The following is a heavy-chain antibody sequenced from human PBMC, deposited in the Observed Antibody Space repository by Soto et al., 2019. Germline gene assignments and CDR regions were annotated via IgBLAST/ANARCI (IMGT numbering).Heavy chain of an antibody. V-gene: IGHV3-30*18. J-gene: IGHJ4*02. D-gene: IGHD3-16*01. Sequence: QVQLVESGGGVVQPGRSLRLSCAASGFTFSSYGMHWVRQAPGKGLEWVAVKSYDGSNKYYADSVKGRFTISRDNSKNTLYLQMNSLRAEDTAVYYCAKEGYDYVWRAYDYWGQGTLVTVSS. CDR2: KSYDGSNK. CDR1: GFTFSSYG. CDR3: AKEGYDYVWRAYDY.